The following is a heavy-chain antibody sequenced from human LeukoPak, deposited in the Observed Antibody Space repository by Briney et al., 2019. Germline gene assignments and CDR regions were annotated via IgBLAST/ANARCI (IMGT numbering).Heavy chain of an antibody. CDR2: IKQDGSVT. V-gene: IGHV3-7*03. CDR1: GFTFSSYW. J-gene: IGHJ3*02. CDR3: AKDPAYYDSSGYYPDAFDI. D-gene: IGHD3-22*01. Sequence: QPGGSLRLSCAASGFTFSSYWMSWVRQAPGKGLEWVANIKQDGSVTHYVDSVKGRFTVSRDNAKNSLYLQMNSLRAEDTAVYYCAKDPAYYDSSGYYPDAFDIWGQGTMVTVSS.